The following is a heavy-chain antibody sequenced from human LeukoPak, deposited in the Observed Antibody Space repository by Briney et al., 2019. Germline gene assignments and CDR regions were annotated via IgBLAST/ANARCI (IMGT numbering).Heavy chain of an antibody. D-gene: IGHD3-16*01. CDR2: ISSGSNTI. CDR3: ARDVEGGTFDI. J-gene: IGHJ3*02. V-gene: IGHV3-48*04. CDR1: GFTFSTYR. Sequence: GGSLRLSCAASGFTFSTYRMNWVRQAPGKGLEWLSYISSGSNTIFYADSVKGRFTISRDNAKNSLFLEMSSLRADDTAVYFCARDVEGGTFDIWGQGTTVTVSS.